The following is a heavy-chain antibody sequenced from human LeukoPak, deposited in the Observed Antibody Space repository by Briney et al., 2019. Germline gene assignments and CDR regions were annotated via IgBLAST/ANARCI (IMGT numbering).Heavy chain of an antibody. CDR1: GYTFTSYD. Sequence: ASVKVSCKASGYTFTSYDINWVRQATGQGLEWMGWMNPNSGNTGYAQKFQGRVTTTRNTSISTAYMELSSLRSEDTAVYYCARFRLLWFGSFDYWGQGTLVTVSS. D-gene: IGHD3-10*01. CDR3: ARFRLLWFGSFDY. CDR2: MNPNSGNT. V-gene: IGHV1-8*01. J-gene: IGHJ4*02.